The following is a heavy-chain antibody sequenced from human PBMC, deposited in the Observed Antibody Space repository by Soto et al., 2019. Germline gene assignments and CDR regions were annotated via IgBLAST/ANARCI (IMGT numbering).Heavy chain of an antibody. V-gene: IGHV5-10-1*01. CDR2: IDPSDSYT. D-gene: IGHD5-12*01. J-gene: IGHJ4*02. CDR3: ATGGYEGYFDY. Sequence: PGESLKISCKDYGYSFTNNWIAWVRQMPGKGLEWMGRIDPSDSYTNYSPSFQGHVTISADKSISTAYLQWSSLKASDTAMYYCATGGYEGYFDYWGQGTLVTVSS. CDR1: GYSFTNNW.